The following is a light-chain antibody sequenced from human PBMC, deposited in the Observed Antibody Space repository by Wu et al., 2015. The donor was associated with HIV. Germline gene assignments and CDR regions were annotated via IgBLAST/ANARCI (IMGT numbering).Light chain of an antibody. V-gene: IGKV3-20*01. CDR2: TTS. CDR1: QSVSSSS. J-gene: IGKJ4*01. CDR3: QRYGTSPPLT. Sequence: EIVLTQSPGTLSLSPGERATLSCRASQSVSSSSLARYQQKPGQAPRLLIHTTSTRGTGIPDRFSGSGSGTDFTLTISRLEPEDFAVYYCQRYGTSPPLTFGGGTKVEIK.